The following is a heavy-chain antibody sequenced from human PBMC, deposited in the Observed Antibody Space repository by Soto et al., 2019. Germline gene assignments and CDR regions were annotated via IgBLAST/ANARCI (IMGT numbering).Heavy chain of an antibody. J-gene: IGHJ4*02. CDR3: ATGGPAGDFDN. CDR2: FDPEDGEI. D-gene: IGHD3-10*01. CDR1: GYSLNELS. V-gene: IGHV1-24*01. Sequence: QVHLVQSGAEVKKPGASLKVSCKVSGYSLNELSINWVRQAPGKGLEWMGGFDPEDGEIIYAQKFQGRVTMTEDTSTDTANMDLSSLRSDDTAVYYCATGGPAGDFDNWGPGTLVTVSS.